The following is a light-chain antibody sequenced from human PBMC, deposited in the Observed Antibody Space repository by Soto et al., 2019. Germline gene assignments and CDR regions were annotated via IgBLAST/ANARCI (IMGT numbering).Light chain of an antibody. J-gene: IGLJ2*01. CDR2: ATD. CDR3: AAWNDGLDGSVA. CDR1: NSNIGSNV. Sequence: QSALTQPPSASGTPGQRVTISCSGSNSNIGSNVVNWYQQLPGTAPKLLLYATDQRPSGVPDRFSGSKSGTSASLTISGLQSEDEADYYCAAWNDGLDGSVAFGGGTKLTVL. V-gene: IGLV1-44*01.